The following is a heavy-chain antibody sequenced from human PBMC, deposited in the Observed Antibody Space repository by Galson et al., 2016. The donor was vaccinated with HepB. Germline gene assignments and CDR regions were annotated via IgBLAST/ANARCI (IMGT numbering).Heavy chain of an antibody. V-gene: IGHV3-9*01. CDR3: VRAKGSGSYYES. J-gene: IGHJ4*02. Sequence: SLRLSCAASGFKFEDHAMHWVRQPPGKGLEWVSGINWSSEKKVYSDSVKGRCAISRDNAKNSLYLQMNSLKPEDTAFYYCVRAKGSGSYYESWGPGTLVTVSP. CDR2: INWSSEKK. CDR1: GFKFEDHA. D-gene: IGHD3-10*01.